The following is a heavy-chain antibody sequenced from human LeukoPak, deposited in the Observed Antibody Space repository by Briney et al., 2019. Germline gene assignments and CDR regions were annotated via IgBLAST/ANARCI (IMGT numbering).Heavy chain of an antibody. CDR1: GGSISSGSYY. CDR2: INHSGST. Sequence: KSSQTLSLTCTVSGGSISSGSYYWSWIRQPPGKGLEWIGEINHSGSTNYNPPLKSRVTISVDTSKTQFSLKLSSVTAADTAVYYCARDRSGWYYADYWGQGTLVTVSS. J-gene: IGHJ4*02. V-gene: IGHV4-39*07. CDR3: ARDRSGWYYADY. D-gene: IGHD6-19*01.